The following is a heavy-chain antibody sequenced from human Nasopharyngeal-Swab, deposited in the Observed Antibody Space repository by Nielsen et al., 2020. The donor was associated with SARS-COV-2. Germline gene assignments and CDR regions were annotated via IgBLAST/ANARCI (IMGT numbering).Heavy chain of an antibody. Sequence: SDTLSLTCAVYGGSFSGYYWSWIRQPPGKGLEWIGEINHSGSTNYNPSLKSRVTISVDTSKNQFSLKLSSVTAADTAVYYCARRQLAYYYYYYMDVWGKGTTVTVSS. D-gene: IGHD6-6*01. CDR1: GGSFSGYY. CDR3: ARRQLAYYYYYYMDV. J-gene: IGHJ6*03. V-gene: IGHV4-34*01. CDR2: INHSGST.